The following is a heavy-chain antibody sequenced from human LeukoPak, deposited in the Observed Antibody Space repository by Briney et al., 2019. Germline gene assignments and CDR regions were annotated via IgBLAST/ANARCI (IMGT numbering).Heavy chain of an antibody. V-gene: IGHV1-2*02. CDR2: INPNTGGT. CDR1: GYTFTSNY. J-gene: IGHJ4*02. Sequence: ASVKVSCKASGYTFTSNYMHWVRQAPGQGLEWMGWINPNTGGTNYAQKFQGRVTMTSDTSISTAYMELSSLKSDDTAMYYCARAPMIVVVFPPRLDFWGQGTLVTVSS. CDR3: ARAPMIVVVFPPRLDF. D-gene: IGHD3-22*01.